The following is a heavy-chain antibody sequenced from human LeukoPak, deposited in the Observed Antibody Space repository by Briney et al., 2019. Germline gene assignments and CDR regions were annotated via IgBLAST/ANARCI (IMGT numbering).Heavy chain of an antibody. CDR2: ISVYNGKT. CDR3: ARHMTTVVTSLDN. V-gene: IGHV1-18*01. D-gene: IGHD4-23*01. J-gene: IGHJ4*02. CDR1: GYDFSSYG. Sequence: ASVKVSCRASGYDFSSYGISWVRQAPGQGLQWMGWISVYNGKTKYGPLQGRVTLTADTSTDTAYMELTGLTSDDTAMYYCARHMTTVVTSLDNWGQGTLVTVSS.